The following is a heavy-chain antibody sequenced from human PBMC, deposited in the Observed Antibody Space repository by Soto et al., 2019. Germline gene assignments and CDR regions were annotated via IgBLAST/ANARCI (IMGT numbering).Heavy chain of an antibody. CDR3: TRHSVRRDGYNYGEDY. CDR2: IRSKANSYAT. D-gene: IGHD5-12*01. V-gene: IGHV3-73*01. J-gene: IGHJ4*02. Sequence: GGSLRLSCAASGFTFSGSAMHWVRQASGKGLEWVGRIRSKANSYATAYAASVKGRFTISRDDSKNTAYLQMNSLKTEDTAVYYCTRHSVRRDGYNYGEDYWGQGTLVTVSS. CDR1: GFTFSGSA.